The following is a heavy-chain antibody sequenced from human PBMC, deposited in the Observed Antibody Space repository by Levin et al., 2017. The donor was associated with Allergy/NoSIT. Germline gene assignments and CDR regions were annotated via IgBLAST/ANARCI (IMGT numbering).Heavy chain of an antibody. J-gene: IGHJ5*02. CDR2: ISSSSSTI. CDR1: GFTFSSYS. CDR3: ARGPAAKVYNWFDP. Sequence: GESLKISCAASGFTFSSYSMNWVRQAPGKGLEWVSYISSSSSTIYYADSVKGRFTISRDNAKNSLYLQMNSLRDEDTAVYYCARGPAAKVYNWFDPWGQGTLVTVSS. D-gene: IGHD2-2*01. V-gene: IGHV3-48*02.